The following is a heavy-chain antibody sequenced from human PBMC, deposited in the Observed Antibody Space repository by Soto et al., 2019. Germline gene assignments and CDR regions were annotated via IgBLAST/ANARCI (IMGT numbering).Heavy chain of an antibody. CDR3: TTGTYSSSSRYYGMDV. V-gene: IGHV3-15*07. D-gene: IGHD6-6*01. CDR1: GFTFSNAW. CDR2: IKSKTDGGTT. Sequence: GGSLRLSCAASGFTFSNAWMNWVRQAPGKGLEWVGRIKSKTDGGTTDYAAPVKGRFTISRDDSKNTLYLQMNSLKTEDTAVYYCTTGTYSSSSRYYGMDVWGQGTTVTVSS. J-gene: IGHJ6*02.